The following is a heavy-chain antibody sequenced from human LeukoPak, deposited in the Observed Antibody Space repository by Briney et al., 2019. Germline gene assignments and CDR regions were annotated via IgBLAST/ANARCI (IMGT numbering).Heavy chain of an antibody. J-gene: IGHJ4*02. D-gene: IGHD6-13*01. CDR3: ARASVSIAAAGTSPLFDY. V-gene: IGHV4-31*03. CDR2: IYYSGST. CDR1: GGSISSGGYS. Sequence: SQTLSLTCTVSGGSISSGGYSWSWIRQHPGKGLEWIGYIYYSGSTYYNPSLKSRVTISVDTSKNQFSLKLSSVTAADTAVYYCARASVSIAAAGTSPLFDYWGQGTLVTVSS.